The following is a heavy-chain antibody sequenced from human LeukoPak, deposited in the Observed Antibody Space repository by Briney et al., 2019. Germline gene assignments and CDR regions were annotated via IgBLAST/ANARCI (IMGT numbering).Heavy chain of an antibody. CDR2: IIPIFGTA. D-gene: IGHD5-24*01. CDR3: ARDRSKFVMATFDY. Sequence: ASLKVSCKASGCTFSSYAISWVRQAPGQGLEWMGGIIPIFGTANYAQKFQGRVTITADESTSTAYMELSSLRSEDTAVYYCARDRSKFVMATFDYWGQGTLVTVSS. CDR1: GCTFSSYA. V-gene: IGHV1-69*13. J-gene: IGHJ4*02.